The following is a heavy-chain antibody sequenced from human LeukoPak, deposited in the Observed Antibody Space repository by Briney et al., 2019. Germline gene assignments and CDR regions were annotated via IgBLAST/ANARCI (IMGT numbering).Heavy chain of an antibody. V-gene: IGHV4-59*01. Sequence: SETLSLTCTVSRGSISSYYWSWIRQPPGKGLEWIGYIYYSGSTNYNPSLKSRVTISVDTSKNQFSLKLSSVTAADTAVYYCARDTGTVGPASGINWGQGTLVTVSS. D-gene: IGHD3-10*01. CDR3: ARDTGTVGPASGIN. J-gene: IGHJ4*02. CDR2: IYYSGST. CDR1: RGSISSYY.